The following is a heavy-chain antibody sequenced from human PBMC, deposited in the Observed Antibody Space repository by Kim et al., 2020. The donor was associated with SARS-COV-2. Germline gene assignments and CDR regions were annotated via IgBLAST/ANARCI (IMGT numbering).Heavy chain of an antibody. D-gene: IGHD3-9*01. CDR3: ARGFDIWTPEDY. J-gene: IGHJ4*02. V-gene: IGHV3-33*01. Sequence: YADSVKGRFTISRDNSKNTLYLQMNSLGAEDTAVYYCARGFDIWTPEDYWGQGTLVTVSS.